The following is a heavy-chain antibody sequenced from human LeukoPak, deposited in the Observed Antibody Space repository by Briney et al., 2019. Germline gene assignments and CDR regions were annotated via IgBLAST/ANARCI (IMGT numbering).Heavy chain of an antibody. CDR2: TYYRSKWFN. CDR3: TRGGGAFEV. V-gene: IGHV6-1*01. J-gene: IGHJ3*01. CDR1: GGSVSSNSAA. Sequence: SQTLSLTCAISGGSVSSNSAAWNWTRQSPSRGLEWLGRTYYRSKWFNAYAPSVKGRIIINPDLSKNQFSLQLDSMTPEDTAVYYCTRGGGAFEVWGQGTTVTAS.